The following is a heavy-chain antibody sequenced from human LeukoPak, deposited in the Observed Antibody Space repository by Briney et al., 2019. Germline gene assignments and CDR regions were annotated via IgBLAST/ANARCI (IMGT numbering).Heavy chain of an antibody. Sequence: PGGSLRLSCAASGFTFTICAMNWVRQAPGKGLEWVSGISCSGGSTYYADSVKGRFTISRDSSKNTVYLQMNSLRAEDTAVYYCAKADGSYKTLIDYWGQGTLVTVSS. V-gene: IGHV3-23*01. CDR3: AKADGSYKTLIDY. CDR2: ISCSGGST. D-gene: IGHD3-10*01. CDR1: GFTFTICA. J-gene: IGHJ4*02.